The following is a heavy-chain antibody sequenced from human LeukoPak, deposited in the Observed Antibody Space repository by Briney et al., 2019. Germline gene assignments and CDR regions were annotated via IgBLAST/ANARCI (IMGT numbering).Heavy chain of an antibody. CDR3: AKDCLAWDSSSWNFDY. Sequence: PWGSLRLSCAASGFTFSSYGMHWVRQAPGKGLEWLAFIRYDGSNKYYADSVKGRFTISRDNSKNTLYLQMNSLRAEDTAVYYCAKDCLAWDSSSWNFDYWGQGTLVTVSS. CDR2: IRYDGSNK. CDR1: GFTFSSYG. D-gene: IGHD6-13*01. J-gene: IGHJ4*02. V-gene: IGHV3-30*02.